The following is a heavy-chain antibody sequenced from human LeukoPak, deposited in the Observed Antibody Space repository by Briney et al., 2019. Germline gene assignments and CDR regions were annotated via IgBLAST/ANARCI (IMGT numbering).Heavy chain of an antibody. CDR1: GGSFGGYY. Sequence: SETLSLTCAVYGGSFGGYYWSWIRQPPGKGLEWIGEINHSGSTNYNPSLKSRVTISVDTSKDQFSLKLSSVTAADTAVYYCASGYYDSSGYYYRSGIDYWGQGTLVTVSS. CDR3: ASGYYDSSGYYYRSGIDY. CDR2: INHSGST. J-gene: IGHJ4*02. D-gene: IGHD3-22*01. V-gene: IGHV4-34*01.